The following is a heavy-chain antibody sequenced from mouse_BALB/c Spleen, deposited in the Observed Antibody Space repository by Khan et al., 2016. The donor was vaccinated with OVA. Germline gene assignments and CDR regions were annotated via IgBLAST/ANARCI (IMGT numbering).Heavy chain of an antibody. CDR1: GYSITSNYA. V-gene: IGHV3-2*02. Sequence: EVQLQESGPGLVKPSQSLSLTCTVTGYSITSNYAWNWIRQFPGNKLEWMGYISYSGTTSYNPSLKSRISITRDTSKNQFFLQLNSVTTEDTATYYCARGNYHGYAMDYWGQGTSVTVSS. CDR2: ISYSGTT. CDR3: ARGNYHGYAMDY. D-gene: IGHD1-1*01. J-gene: IGHJ4*01.